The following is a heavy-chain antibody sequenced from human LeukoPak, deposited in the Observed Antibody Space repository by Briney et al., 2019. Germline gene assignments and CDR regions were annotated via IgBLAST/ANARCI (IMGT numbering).Heavy chain of an antibody. J-gene: IGHJ3*02. V-gene: IGHV4-39*01. D-gene: IGHD3-22*01. CDR2: IYYSGST. CDR1: GGPISSSSYY. Sequence: PSETLSLTCTVSGGPISSSSYYWGWIRQPPGKGLEWIGSIYYSGSTYYNPSLKSRVTISVDTSKNQFSLKLSSVTAADTAVYYCASDYYDSSGSVNDIWGQGTMVTVSS. CDR3: ASDYYDSSGSVNDI.